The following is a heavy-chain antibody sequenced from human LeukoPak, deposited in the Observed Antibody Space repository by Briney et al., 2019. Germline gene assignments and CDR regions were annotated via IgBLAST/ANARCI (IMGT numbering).Heavy chain of an antibody. CDR3: ARALGGDSDY. J-gene: IGHJ4*02. V-gene: IGHV4-34*01. CDR1: GGSFSGYY. Sequence: QSSETLSLTCAVYGGSFSGYYWSWIRQPPGKGLEWIGEINHSGSTNYNPSLKSRVTISVDTSKNQFSLKLSSVTAADTAVYYCARALGGDSDYWGQGTLVTVSS. D-gene: IGHD2-21*02. CDR2: INHSGST.